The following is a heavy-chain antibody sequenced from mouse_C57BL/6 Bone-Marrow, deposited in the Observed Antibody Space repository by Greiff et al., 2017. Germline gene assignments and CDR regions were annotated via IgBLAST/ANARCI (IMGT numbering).Heavy chain of an antibody. Sequence: QVQLQQPGAELVMPGASVKLSCKASGYTFTSYWMHWVKQRPGQGLEWIGEIDPSDSYTNYNQKFKGKSTLTVYKSSSAAYMQLSSLTSEDSAVYYCARNWAMDYWGQGTSVTVSS. D-gene: IGHD4-1*01. J-gene: IGHJ4*01. CDR2: IDPSDSYT. CDR3: ARNWAMDY. V-gene: IGHV1-69*01. CDR1: GYTFTSYW.